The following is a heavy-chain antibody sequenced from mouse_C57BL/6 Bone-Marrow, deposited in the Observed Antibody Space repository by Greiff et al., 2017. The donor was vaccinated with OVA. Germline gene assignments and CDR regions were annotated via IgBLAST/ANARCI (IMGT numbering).Heavy chain of an antibody. CDR1: GYTFTDYY. CDR3: AELLGRSFDY. V-gene: IGHV1-19*01. D-gene: IGHD4-1*01. J-gene: IGHJ2*01. CDR2: INPYNGGT. Sequence: EVQLQQSGPVLVKPGASVKMSCKASGYTFTDYYMNWVKQSPGKSLEWIGVINPYNGGTSYNQKFKGKATLTVDKSSSTAYMELNSLTSEDSAVYYCAELLGRSFDYWGQGTTLTVSS.